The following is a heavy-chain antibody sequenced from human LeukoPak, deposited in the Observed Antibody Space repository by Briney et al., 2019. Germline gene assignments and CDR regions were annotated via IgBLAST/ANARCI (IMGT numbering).Heavy chain of an antibody. Sequence: PSETLSLTCTVSGGSISSYYWSWIRQPPGKGLEWIGYIYYSGSTNYNPSLMSRGTISLDTTKNQSSLLLSSVPSADTTVYYYARGVRYFGWFDKTDAFDIWGQGTMVTV. CDR1: GGSISSYY. D-gene: IGHD3-9*01. V-gene: IGHV4-59*01. CDR2: IYYSGST. CDR3: ARGVRYFGWFDKTDAFDI. J-gene: IGHJ3*02.